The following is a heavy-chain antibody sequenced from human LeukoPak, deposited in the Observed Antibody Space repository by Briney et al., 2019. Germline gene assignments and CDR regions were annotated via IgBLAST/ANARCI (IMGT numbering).Heavy chain of an antibody. CDR2: INPNSGGT. CDR3: ARDRGYCSGASCYSTY. CDR1: GCTFTGYY. V-gene: IGHV1-2*02. J-gene: IGHJ4*02. D-gene: IGHD2-15*01. Sequence: ASVKVSCKASGCTFTGYYMHWVRRAPGQGLEWMGWINPNSGGTNYAQKFQGRVTMTRDTSISTACMELSRLRSDDTAVYYCARDRGYCSGASCYSTYWGQGTLVTVSS.